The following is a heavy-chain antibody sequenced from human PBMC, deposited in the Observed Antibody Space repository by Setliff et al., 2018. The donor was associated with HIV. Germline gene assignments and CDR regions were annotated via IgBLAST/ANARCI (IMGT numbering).Heavy chain of an antibody. J-gene: IGHJ3*02. CDR3: ARTPTDYYDSTRLGDGCDI. CDR2: FYDSGST. Sequence: NPSETLSLTCTVSGAFNSRYYWSWIRQPPGKGLEWVGYFYDSGSTYYNPSLKSRVTISVDTSKKQFSLKLTAVTAAYTAVYYCARTPTDYYDSTRLGDGCDIWGQGTVVTVSS. D-gene: IGHD3-22*01. V-gene: IGHV4-59*08. CDR1: GAFNSRYY.